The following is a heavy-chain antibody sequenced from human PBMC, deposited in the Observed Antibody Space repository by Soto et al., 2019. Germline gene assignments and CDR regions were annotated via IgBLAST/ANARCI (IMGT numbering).Heavy chain of an antibody. V-gene: IGHV1-46*01. CDR3: ARARGEEMATIAPPHFDY. CDR1: GYTFTSYY. CDR2: INPSGGST. Sequence: ASVKVSCKASGYTFTSYYMHWVRQAPGQGLEWMGIINPSGGSTSYAQKFQGRVTMTRDTSTSTVYMELSSLRSEDTVVYYCARARGEEMATIAPPHFDYWGQGTLVTVSS. D-gene: IGHD5-12*01. J-gene: IGHJ4*02.